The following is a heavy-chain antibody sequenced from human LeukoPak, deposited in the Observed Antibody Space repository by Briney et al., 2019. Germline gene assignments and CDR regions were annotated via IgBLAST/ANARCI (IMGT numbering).Heavy chain of an antibody. V-gene: IGHV3-64*01. CDR2: ISGNGGST. CDR1: GFTFSSYA. CDR3: ARDGKATNDY. J-gene: IGHJ4*02. D-gene: IGHD5-24*01. Sequence: GGSLRLSCAASGFTFSSYAMQWVRQAPEKRLEYVSTISGNGGSTYYANSVKGRFTMSRDNSRNTLYPQMGSLRPEDTAVYYCARDGKATNDYWGQGTLVTVSS.